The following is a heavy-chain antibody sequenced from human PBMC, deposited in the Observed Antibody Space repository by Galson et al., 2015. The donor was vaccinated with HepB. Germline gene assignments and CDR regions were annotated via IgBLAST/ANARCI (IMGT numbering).Heavy chain of an antibody. CDR1: GYTFTGYY. V-gene: IGHV1-2*04. Sequence: SVKVSCKASGYTFTGYYMHWVRQAPGQGLGGMGWINPNRGGKNFEKKFQGWVTMTRDTSISTAYMELSRLRSDDTAVYYCARAALVPAAMDGLTYYYYYGMDVWGQATTVTVSS. CDR3: ARAALVPAAMDGLTYYYYYGMDV. J-gene: IGHJ6*02. D-gene: IGHD2-2*01. CDR2: INPNRGGK.